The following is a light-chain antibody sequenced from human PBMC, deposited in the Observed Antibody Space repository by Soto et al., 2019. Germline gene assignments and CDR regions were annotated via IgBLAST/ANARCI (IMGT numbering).Light chain of an antibody. CDR3: MQALQTQFT. V-gene: IGKV2-28*01. J-gene: IGKJ3*01. CDR1: QSLLHSNGYNY. Sequence: IVMTQSTLSLPVTPGEPASISCRSSQSLLHSNGYNYLDWYLQKPGQSPQLLIYLGSNRASGVPDRFSGSGSCTDFTLKISRVEAEDVGVYYCMQALQTQFTFGPGTKVDIK. CDR2: LGS.